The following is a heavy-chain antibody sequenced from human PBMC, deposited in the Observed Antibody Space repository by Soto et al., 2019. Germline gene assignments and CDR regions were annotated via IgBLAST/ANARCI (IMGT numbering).Heavy chain of an antibody. CDR2: ISAYNGNT. Sequence: ASVKVSCKASGYTFTSYGISWVRQAPGQGLEWMGWISAYNGNTNYAQKLQGRVTMTTDTSTSTAYMELRSLRSDDTAVYYCARVGYYDIGGYGYYYYYGMYVWGQRTTVTVSS. V-gene: IGHV1-18*01. CDR1: GYTFTSYG. CDR3: ARVGYYDIGGYGYYYYYGMYV. D-gene: IGHD3-22*01. J-gene: IGHJ6*02.